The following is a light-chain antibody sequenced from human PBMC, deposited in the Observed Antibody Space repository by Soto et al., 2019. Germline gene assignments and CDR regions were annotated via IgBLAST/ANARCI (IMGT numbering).Light chain of an antibody. V-gene: IGLV1-40*01. Sequence: QSVLTQPPSVSGAPGQRVTISCTGSSSNIGAGYDVHWYQQLPGTATKLLIYGNSNRPSGVPDRFSGSKSGTSASLAITGLQAEDEADYYCQSSDSSLSRVFGGGTKLTVL. CDR2: GNS. CDR3: QSSDSSLSRV. CDR1: SSNIGAGYD. J-gene: IGLJ2*01.